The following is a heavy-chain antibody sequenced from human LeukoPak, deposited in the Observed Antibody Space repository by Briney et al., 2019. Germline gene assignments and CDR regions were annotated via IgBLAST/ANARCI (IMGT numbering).Heavy chain of an antibody. Sequence: GGSLRLSCAASGFTFSSYDMHWVRQATGKGLEWVSAIGTAGDTYYPGSVKGRFTISRENAKNSLYLQMNSLRAGDTAVYYCARAYYYGSGSSGFDYWGQGTLVTVSS. J-gene: IGHJ4*02. V-gene: IGHV3-13*01. D-gene: IGHD3-10*01. CDR1: GFTFSSYD. CDR2: IGTAGDT. CDR3: ARAYYYGSGSSGFDY.